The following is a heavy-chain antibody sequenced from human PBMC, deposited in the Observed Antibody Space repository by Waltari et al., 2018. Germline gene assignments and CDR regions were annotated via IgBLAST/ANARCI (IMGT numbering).Heavy chain of an antibody. Sequence: VQLVQSGAEVKKPGASVKVSCEASGYSFPGYYIHWVRQMPGKGLEWMGIIYPGDSDTRYSPSFQGQVTISADKSISTAYLQWSSLKASDTAMYYCARLRRRDDWFFDYWGQGTLVTVSS. CDR1: GYSFPGYY. CDR2: IYPGDSDT. CDR3: ARLRRRDDWFFDY. D-gene: IGHD3-9*01. V-gene: IGHV5-51*01. J-gene: IGHJ4*02.